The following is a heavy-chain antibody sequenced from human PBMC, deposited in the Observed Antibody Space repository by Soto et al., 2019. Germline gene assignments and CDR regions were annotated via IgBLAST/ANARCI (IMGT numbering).Heavy chain of an antibody. CDR1: GGSFSGYY. CDR2: INHSGST. J-gene: IGHJ6*02. V-gene: IGHV4-34*01. CDR3: ARSHGYYYYYGMDV. Sequence: PSETLSLTCAVYGGSFSGYYWSWIRQPPGKGLEWIGEINHSGSTNYNPSLKSRVTISVDTSKNQFSLKLGSVTAADTAVYYCARSHGYYYYYGMDVWGQGTTVTVSS.